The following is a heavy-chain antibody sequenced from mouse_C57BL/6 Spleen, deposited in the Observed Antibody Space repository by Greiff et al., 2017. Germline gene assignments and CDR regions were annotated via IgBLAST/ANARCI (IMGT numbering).Heavy chain of an antibody. V-gene: IGHV1-77*01. CDR2: IGPGSGST. CDR1: GYTFTDYY. J-gene: IGHJ3*01. D-gene: IGHD2-4*01. CDR3: ARSGYDDGGFAY. Sequence: VQLQQSGAELVKPGASVKISCKASGYTFTDYYINWVKQRPGQGLAWIGTIGPGSGSTYYNEKFKGKATLTADKYSSTAYMQLSSLTSEESAVYFCARSGYDDGGFAYWGQGTLVTVSA.